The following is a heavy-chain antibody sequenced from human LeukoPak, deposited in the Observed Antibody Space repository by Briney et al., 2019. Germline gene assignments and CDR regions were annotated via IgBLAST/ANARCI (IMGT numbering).Heavy chain of an antibody. CDR2: IIPIFGIA. V-gene: IGHV1-69*04. CDR3: ARFNYFWFDP. D-gene: IGHD4-11*01. CDR1: GGAFSSYA. J-gene: IGHJ5*02. Sequence: SVKVSCKAAGGAFSSYAISWVRQAPGQGLEWMGRIIPIFGIANYAQKFQGRVMITADKSTSTAYMELSSLRSEDTAVYYCARFNYFWFDPWGQGTLVTVSS.